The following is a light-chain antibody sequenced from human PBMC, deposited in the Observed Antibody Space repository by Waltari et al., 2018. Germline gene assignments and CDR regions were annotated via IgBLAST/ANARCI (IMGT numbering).Light chain of an antibody. J-gene: IGKJ2*01. CDR3: QHFDNLLFT. CDR1: QEISQY. Sequence: DIQVTQSPSSLSASVGDRFTITCQASQEISQYLNWYQQRPGKAPKVLIYDATLLKIGVPSRFSGSGSGTDFTFAITSLQPEDAATYYCQHFDNLLFTFGQGTKLEI. CDR2: DAT. V-gene: IGKV1-33*01.